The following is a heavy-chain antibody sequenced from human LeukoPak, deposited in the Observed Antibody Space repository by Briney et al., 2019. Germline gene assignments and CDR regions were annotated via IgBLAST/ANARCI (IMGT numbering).Heavy chain of an antibody. J-gene: IGHJ4*02. CDR3: ARSYSSSSFDY. CDR2: IKQDGSEK. CDR1: GFTFSSYW. Sequence: GGSLRLSCVASGFTFSSYWMSWVRQAPGKGLEWVANIKQDGSEKKYVDSVKGRFTISRDNAKNTLYLQMNSLRAEDTAVYYCARSYSSSSFDYWGQGTLVTVSS. V-gene: IGHV3-7*01. D-gene: IGHD6-13*01.